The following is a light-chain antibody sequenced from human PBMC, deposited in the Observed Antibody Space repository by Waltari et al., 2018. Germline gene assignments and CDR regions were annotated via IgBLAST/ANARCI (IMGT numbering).Light chain of an antibody. CDR1: SSDVGGYNY. CDR2: EVT. Sequence: HSALTQPASVSGSPGQSITISCTGTSSDVGGYNYVSWYQQHPGKAPKLMIYEVTNRPSGVSSRFSGSKSGNTASLTISGLQAVDEADYYCTSYTSRDTLVFGGGTKVTVL. J-gene: IGLJ2*01. V-gene: IGLV2-14*03. CDR3: TSYTSRDTLV.